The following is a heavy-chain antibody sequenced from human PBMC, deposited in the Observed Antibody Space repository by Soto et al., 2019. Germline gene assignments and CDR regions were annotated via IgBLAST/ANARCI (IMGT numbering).Heavy chain of an antibody. D-gene: IGHD2-2*01. J-gene: IGHJ5*02. V-gene: IGHV3-21*01. CDR1: GFTFSSYT. Sequence: EVQLVESGGGLVKPGGSLRLSCAASGFTFSSYTMNWVRQAPGKGLEWVSSISSSSSYIYYADSVKGRFTISRDNAKKSLYLQMNSLIAEETAVYYCARVSITTYDTYNWFDPWGQGPLVTVSS. CDR2: ISSSSSYI. CDR3: ARVSITTYDTYNWFDP.